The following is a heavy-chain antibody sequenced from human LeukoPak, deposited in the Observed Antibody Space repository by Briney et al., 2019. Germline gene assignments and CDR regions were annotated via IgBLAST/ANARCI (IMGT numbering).Heavy chain of an antibody. CDR2: IYYSGST. V-gene: IGHV4-30-4*08. CDR1: GGSISSGDYY. J-gene: IGHJ4*02. CDR3: AREDSSSWYLRYFDY. Sequence: SETLSLTCTVSGGSISSGDYYWSWIRQPPGKGLEWIGYIYYSGSTYYNPSLKSRVTISVDTSKNQFSLKLSSVTAADTAVYYCAREDSSSWYLRYFDYWGQGTLVTVSS. D-gene: IGHD6-13*01.